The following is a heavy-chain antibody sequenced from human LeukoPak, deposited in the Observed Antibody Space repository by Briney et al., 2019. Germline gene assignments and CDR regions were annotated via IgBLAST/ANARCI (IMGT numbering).Heavy chain of an antibody. CDR2: INPNSGGT. V-gene: IGHV1-2*02. Sequence: ASVKVSCKASGYTFTGYYMHWVRQAPGQGLEWMGWINPNSGGTNYAQKSQGRVTMTRDTTISTAYMELSRLRSDDTAAYYCASVGGGSVVAATLGRPHFDYWGQGTLVTVSS. J-gene: IGHJ4*02. CDR3: ASVGGGSVVAATLGRPHFDY. CDR1: GYTFTGYY. D-gene: IGHD2-15*01.